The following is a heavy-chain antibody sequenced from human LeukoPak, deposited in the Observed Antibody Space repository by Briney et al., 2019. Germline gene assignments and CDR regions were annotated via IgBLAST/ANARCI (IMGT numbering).Heavy chain of an antibody. CDR3: ARQVSAASDI. CDR1: GYSFSSYW. Sequence: GESLKISCKGYGYSFSSYWIGGVRQMPGKGLEWMGIIYPADSDTKYSPSFQGQVTISADKSISTAYLQWSSLKASDTAMYYCARQVSAASDIWGQGTMVIVSS. CDR2: IYPADSDT. V-gene: IGHV5-51*01. J-gene: IGHJ3*02. D-gene: IGHD2-2*01.